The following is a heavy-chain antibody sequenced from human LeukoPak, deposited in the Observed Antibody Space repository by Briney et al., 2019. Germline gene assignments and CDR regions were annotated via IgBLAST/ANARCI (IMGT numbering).Heavy chain of an antibody. D-gene: IGHD6-13*01. Sequence: PGGSLRLSCAASGFTFSSYAMSWVRQAPGKGLEWVPAISGSGGSTYYADSVKGRFTISRDNSKNTLYLQMNSLRAEDTAVYYCAKDRRSSSWYKTNYFDYWGQGTLVTVSS. CDR1: GFTFSSYA. J-gene: IGHJ4*02. V-gene: IGHV3-23*01. CDR2: ISGSGGST. CDR3: AKDRRSSSWYKTNYFDY.